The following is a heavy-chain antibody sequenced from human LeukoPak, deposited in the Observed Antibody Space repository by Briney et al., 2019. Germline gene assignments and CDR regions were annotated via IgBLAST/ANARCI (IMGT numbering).Heavy chain of an antibody. J-gene: IGHJ5*02. CDR2: IYTSGST. Sequence: SQTLSLTCTVSGGSISSGSYYWSWIRQPAGKGLESIGRIYTSGSTNYNPSLKSRVTISVDTSKNQFSLKLSSVTAADTAVYYCARGSGLAAPNWFDPGAREPWSPSPQ. V-gene: IGHV4-61*02. D-gene: IGHD3-10*01. CDR1: GGSISSGSYY. CDR3: ARGSGLAAPNWFDP.